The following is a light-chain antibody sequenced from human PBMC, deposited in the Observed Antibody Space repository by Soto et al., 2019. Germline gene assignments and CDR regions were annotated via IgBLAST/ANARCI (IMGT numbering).Light chain of an antibody. CDR3: QQYDNLPLT. Sequence: DIQMTQSPSSLSASVGDRVTITCQASQDISNYLTWYQQKPGKAPKLLIYDASNLETGVPSRFSGSGSGTDITFTMSSLQPEDIVTYYCQQYDNLPLTFGGGTKVQIK. V-gene: IGKV1-33*01. CDR1: QDISNY. J-gene: IGKJ4*01. CDR2: DAS.